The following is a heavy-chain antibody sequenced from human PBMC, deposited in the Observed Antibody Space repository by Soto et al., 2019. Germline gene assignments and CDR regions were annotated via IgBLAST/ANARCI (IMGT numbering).Heavy chain of an antibody. CDR2: ISYDGNTQ. Sequence: QVQLVESGGGVVQPGTSLRLSCAASGFTLSSYSIHWVRQAPGKGLDWVAVISYDGNTQFYGDSVKGRFIVSRDNSRNTLYLQRNNLQAEDTAVYYCEKVSRPSRISTPDFDYWGQGTLVTVSS. CDR3: EKVSRPSRISTPDFDY. V-gene: IGHV3-30-3*01. CDR1: GFTLSSYS. J-gene: IGHJ4*02.